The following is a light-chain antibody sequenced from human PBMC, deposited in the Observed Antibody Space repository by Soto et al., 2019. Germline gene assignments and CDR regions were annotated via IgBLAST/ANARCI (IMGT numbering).Light chain of an antibody. Sequence: DIQMTQSPSSLSPSVGDRVTITCRASQSITNSLNWYQRKPGKAPNLLIYAASTLQSGVPSRFSGSGSGTDFTLTITSLQPEDFATYYCQQSYSTPYTFGQGTNLEI. CDR3: QQSYSTPYT. CDR2: AAS. V-gene: IGKV1-39*01. J-gene: IGKJ2*01. CDR1: QSITNS.